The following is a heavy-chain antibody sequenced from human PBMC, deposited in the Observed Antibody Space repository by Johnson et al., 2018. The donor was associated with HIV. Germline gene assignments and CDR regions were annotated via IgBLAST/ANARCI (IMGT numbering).Heavy chain of an antibody. V-gene: IGHV3-30*03. CDR2: ISYDGSNK. Sequence: HVQLVESGGGVVQPGRSLRLSCAASGFTFSSYGMHWVRQAPGKGLEWVAVISYDGSNKYYSDSVKGRFTISRDNSKNTLYLQMNSLRPDDTAVYYCVREGAPSGRDFGAFDIWGQGTVVTVSS. D-gene: IGHD1-26*01. CDR3: VREGAPSGRDFGAFDI. J-gene: IGHJ3*02. CDR1: GFTFSSYG.